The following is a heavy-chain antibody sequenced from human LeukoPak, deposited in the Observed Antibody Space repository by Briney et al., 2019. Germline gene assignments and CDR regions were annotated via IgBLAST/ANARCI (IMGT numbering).Heavy chain of an antibody. CDR2: IYSGGST. V-gene: IGHV3-53*01. D-gene: IGHD2-21*01. CDR3: ARGHKQAYYYGMDV. J-gene: IGHJ6*02. Sequence: GGSLRLSFAASGFTVSSNYMSWVRQAPGKGLEWVSVIYSGGSTYYADSVKGRFTISRDNSKNTLYLQMNSLRAEDTAVYYCARGHKQAYYYGMDVWGQGTTVTVSS. CDR1: GFTVSSNY.